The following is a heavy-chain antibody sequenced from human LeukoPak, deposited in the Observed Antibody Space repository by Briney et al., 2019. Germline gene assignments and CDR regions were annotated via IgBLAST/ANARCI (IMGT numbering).Heavy chain of an antibody. CDR2: IWYDGSNK. V-gene: IGHV3-33*01. CDR1: GFTFSSYG. CDR3: YREAGSSGSMPSRGGAFDI. D-gene: IGHD3-22*01. J-gene: IGHJ3*02. Sequence: GRSLRLSCAASGFTFSSYGMHWVRQAPGKGLEWVAVIWYDGSNKYYADSVKGRFTISRDNSKNTLYLQMNSLRAEDTRSLSLYREAGSSGSMPSRGGAFDIWGQGTMVTVSS.